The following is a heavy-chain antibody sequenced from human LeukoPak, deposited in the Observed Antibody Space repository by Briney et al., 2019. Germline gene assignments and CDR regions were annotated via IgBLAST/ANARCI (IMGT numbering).Heavy chain of an antibody. CDR3: ARSDIVVVPAAKYAFDI. J-gene: IGHJ3*02. D-gene: IGHD2-2*01. V-gene: IGHV4-30-2*01. Sequence: PSETLSLTCTVSGGSISSGGYYWSWIRQPPGKGLEWIGYIYHSGSTYYNPSLKSRVTISVDRSKNQFSLKLSSVTAADTAVYYCARSDIVVVPAAKYAFDIWGQGTMVTVSS. CDR2: IYHSGST. CDR1: GGSISSGGYY.